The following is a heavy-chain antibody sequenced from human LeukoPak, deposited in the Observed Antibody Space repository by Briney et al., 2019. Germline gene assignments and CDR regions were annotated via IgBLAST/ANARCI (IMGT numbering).Heavy chain of an antibody. Sequence: PSETLSLTCTVSGGSISTYHWSWVRQPPGKGLEWIDYIYYSGSTKYNPSLKSRVTISVDRSKNQFSLQLSSVIAADTAVYYCARRNTYGYFDYWGQGTLVTVSS. CDR3: ARRNTYGYFDY. J-gene: IGHJ4*02. D-gene: IGHD5-18*01. CDR1: GGSISTYH. V-gene: IGHV4-59*08. CDR2: IYYSGST.